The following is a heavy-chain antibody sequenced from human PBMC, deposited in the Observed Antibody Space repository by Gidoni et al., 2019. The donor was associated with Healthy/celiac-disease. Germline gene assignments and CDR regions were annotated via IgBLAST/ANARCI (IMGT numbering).Heavy chain of an antibody. D-gene: IGHD4-17*01. J-gene: IGHJ4*02. CDR1: GYTFSEAW. V-gene: IGHV3-15*01. Sequence: EVQLVESGGGVVKPGGSLRLSWADSGYTFSEAWMSWVRKAPGKGQGWVGRIKSKTDGVTTDYAAPVIVRFTISRDDSKHTLYLQMNILKTEDTAVYYCTTDLPTVTTYFDYWGQGTLVTVSS. CDR3: TTDLPTVTTYFDY. CDR2: IKSKTDGVTT.